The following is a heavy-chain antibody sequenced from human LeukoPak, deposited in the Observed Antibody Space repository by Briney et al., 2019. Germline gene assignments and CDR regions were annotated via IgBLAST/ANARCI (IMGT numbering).Heavy chain of an antibody. CDR1: GGSISSYY. CDR3: ARGQGVAARAPYYYYYMDV. Sequence: SETLSLTCTVSGGSISSYYWSWIRQPPWKGLEWIGYIYYSGSTNYNPSLKSRVTISVDTSKNQFSLKLSSVTAADTAVYYCARGQGVAARAPYYYYYMDVWGKGTTVTVSS. CDR2: IYYSGST. D-gene: IGHD6-6*01. V-gene: IGHV4-59*01. J-gene: IGHJ6*03.